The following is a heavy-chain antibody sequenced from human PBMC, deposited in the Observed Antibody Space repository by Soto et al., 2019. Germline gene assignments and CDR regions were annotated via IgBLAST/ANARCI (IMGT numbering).Heavy chain of an antibody. J-gene: IGHJ4*02. V-gene: IGHV3-23*01. CDR1: EFTVSSYA. D-gene: IGHD4-17*01. CDR2: ISGSGGST. Sequence: EVQLLESGGGLVQPGGSLRLSCAASEFTVSSYAMSWVRQAPGKGLEWVSGISGSGGSTYYADYVKGRFTISRDNSKNTLYLQMNSLRVENTAMYNRAKDSTLTTVTPFDYWGQGSLVTVSS. CDR3: AKDSTLTTVTPFDY.